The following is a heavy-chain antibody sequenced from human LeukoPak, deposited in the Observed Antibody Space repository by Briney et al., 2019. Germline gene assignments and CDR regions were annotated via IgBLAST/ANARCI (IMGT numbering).Heavy chain of an antibody. CDR3: ASSYPEVVAFDI. J-gene: IGHJ3*02. CDR1: GFTFSSYG. V-gene: IGHV3-33*01. CDR2: IWYDGSNK. Sequence: TGGSLRLSCAASGFTFSSYGMHWVRQAPGKGLEWVAVIWYDGSNKYYADSVKGRFTISRDNSKNTLYLQMNSLRAEDTAVYYCASSYPEVVAFDIWGQGTMVTVSS. D-gene: IGHD1-14*01.